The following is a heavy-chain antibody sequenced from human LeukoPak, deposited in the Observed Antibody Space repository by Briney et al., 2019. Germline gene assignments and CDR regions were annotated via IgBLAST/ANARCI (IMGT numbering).Heavy chain of an antibody. CDR1: GYSISSGYY. Sequence: PSETLSLTCTVSGYSISSGYYWGWIRQSPGKGLEWIGSIYHGGSTYYNPSLRSRVIVSVDTSKNHFSLKMSSVTAADTAVYYCARDLASCAGECYSDGFDYWGQGALVTVSS. CDR3: ARDLASCAGECYSDGFDY. V-gene: IGHV4-38-2*02. D-gene: IGHD2-21*01. J-gene: IGHJ4*02. CDR2: IYHGGST.